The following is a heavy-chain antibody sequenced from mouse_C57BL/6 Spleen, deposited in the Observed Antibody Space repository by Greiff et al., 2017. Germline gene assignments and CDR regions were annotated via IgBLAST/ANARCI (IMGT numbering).Heavy chain of an antibody. CDR2: INPSNGGT. J-gene: IGHJ3*01. CDR1: GYTFTSYW. Sequence: QVQLQQPGTELVKPGASVKLSCKASGYTFTSYWMHWVKQRPGQGLEWIGNINPSNGGTNYNEKFKSKATLTVDKSSSTAYMQLSSLTSEDSAVYYCARKAYYSDYEAWFADWGQGTLVTVSA. D-gene: IGHD2-5*01. V-gene: IGHV1-53*01. CDR3: ARKAYYSDYEAWFAD.